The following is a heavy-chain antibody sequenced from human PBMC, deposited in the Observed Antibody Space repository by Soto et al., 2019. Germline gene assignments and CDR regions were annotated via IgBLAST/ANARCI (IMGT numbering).Heavy chain of an antibody. CDR2: IIPIFGTA. D-gene: IGHD6-19*01. Sequence: ASVKVSCQASGGTFSSYAISWVRQAPGQGLEWMGGIIPIFGTANYAQKFQGRVTITADESTSTAYMELSSLRSEDTAVYYCASANSSGWIIFDYWGQGTLVTVSS. J-gene: IGHJ4*02. CDR1: GGTFSSYA. CDR3: ASANSSGWIIFDY. V-gene: IGHV1-69*13.